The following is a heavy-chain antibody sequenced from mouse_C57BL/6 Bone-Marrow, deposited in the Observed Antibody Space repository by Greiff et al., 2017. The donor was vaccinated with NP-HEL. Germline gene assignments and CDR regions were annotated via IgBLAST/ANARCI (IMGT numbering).Heavy chain of an antibody. CDR2: INPSTGGT. J-gene: IGHJ2*01. D-gene: IGHD2-1*01. CDR3: AREGYYGNFDY. V-gene: IGHV1-42*01. Sequence: EVKLMESGPELVKPGASVKISCKASGYSFTGYYMNWVKQSPEKSLEWIGEINPSTGGTTYNQKFKAKATLTVDTSSSTAYMQLKSLTSEDSAVYYCAREGYYGNFDYWGQGTTLTVSS. CDR1: GYSFTGYY.